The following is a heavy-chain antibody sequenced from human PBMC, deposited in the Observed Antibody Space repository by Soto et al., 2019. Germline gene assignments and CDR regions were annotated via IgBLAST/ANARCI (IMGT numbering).Heavy chain of an antibody. D-gene: IGHD3-22*01. V-gene: IGHV4-4*07. CDR1: GGTISSYY. J-gene: IGHJ4*02. CDR3: ARVNYYEDSSGRRFYYPDY. Sequence: PSETLSLTCTVSGGTISSYYWSWIRQPAGKGLEWIARIYTSGSTNYNPSLKSRGTMSVGMTKNRDNFKLSSVIAMDRAVYYCARVNYYEDSSGRRFYYPDYWGQGTLVTVSS. CDR2: IYTSGST.